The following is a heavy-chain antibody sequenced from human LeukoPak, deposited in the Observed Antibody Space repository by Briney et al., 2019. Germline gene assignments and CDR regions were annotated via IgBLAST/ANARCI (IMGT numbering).Heavy chain of an antibody. J-gene: IGHJ4*02. CDR1: GFTFSDHY. V-gene: IGHV3-72*01. Sequence: GGSLRLSCAASGFTFSDHYMDWVRQAPGKGLEWVGRIRNKANSYTTQYAASVNGRFTIPRDDSKNSLYLHMNSLKTEDTAVYFCARVRLGAPTRVFDYWGQGSLVTVSS. D-gene: IGHD1-26*01. CDR2: IRNKANSYTT. CDR3: ARVRLGAPTRVFDY.